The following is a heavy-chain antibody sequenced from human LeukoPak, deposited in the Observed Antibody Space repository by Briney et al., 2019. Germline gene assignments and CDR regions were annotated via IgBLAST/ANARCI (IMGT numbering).Heavy chain of an antibody. CDR2: ISWNSGSI. Sequence: PGGSLRLSCAASGFTFDDYAMHWVRQAPGKGLEWVSGISWNSGSIVYADSVKGRFTVSRDNAKNSLYLQMNSLRAEDTALYYCAKDRYYYGSGSYPPSYYYYGMDVWGQGTTVTVSS. CDR3: AKDRYYYGSGSYPPSYYYYGMDV. J-gene: IGHJ6*02. V-gene: IGHV3-9*01. CDR1: GFTFDDYA. D-gene: IGHD3-10*01.